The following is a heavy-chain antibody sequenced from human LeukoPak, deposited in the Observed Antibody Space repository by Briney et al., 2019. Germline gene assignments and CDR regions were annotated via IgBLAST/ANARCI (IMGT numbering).Heavy chain of an antibody. J-gene: IGHJ4*02. V-gene: IGHV4-39*01. Sequence: PETLSLTCTVSGDSISSRSYYWGWIRQPPGKGLEWIGTISHSGSTDYNPSLKSRVTISVDTSKNQFSLKLSSVTAADTAVYYCARALRYFVFWGQGTQVTASS. CDR2: ISHSGST. CDR1: GDSISSRSYY. CDR3: ARALRYFVF. D-gene: IGHD3-9*01.